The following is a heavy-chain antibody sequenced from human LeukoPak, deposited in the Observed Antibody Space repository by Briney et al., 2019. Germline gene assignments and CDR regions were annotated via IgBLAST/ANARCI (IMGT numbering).Heavy chain of an antibody. CDR2: IIPIFGTA. CDR3: ARGADYYYGMDV. CDR1: GGTFSSYA. V-gene: IGHV1-69*13. J-gene: IGHJ6*04. Sequence: SVKVSCKASGGTFSSYAISWVRQAPGQGLEWMGGIIPIFGTANYAQKFQGRVTITADESTGTAYMELSSLRSEDTAVYYCARGADYYYGMDVWGKGTTVTVSS.